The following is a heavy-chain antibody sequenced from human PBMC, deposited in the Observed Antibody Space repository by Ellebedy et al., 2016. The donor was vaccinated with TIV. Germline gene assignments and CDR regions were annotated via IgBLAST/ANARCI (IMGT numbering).Heavy chain of an antibody. Sequence: ASVKVSCXASGYTFTSYGISWVRQAPGQGLEWMGWISTYNGNTNYAQKLQGRVTMTTDPSTTTAYMELRSLRSDDTAVYYCARSRYCTGGSCYSPYFFDYWGQGALVTVSS. D-gene: IGHD2-15*01. J-gene: IGHJ4*02. CDR3: ARSRYCTGGSCYSPYFFDY. CDR2: ISTYNGNT. CDR1: GYTFTSYG. V-gene: IGHV1-18*01.